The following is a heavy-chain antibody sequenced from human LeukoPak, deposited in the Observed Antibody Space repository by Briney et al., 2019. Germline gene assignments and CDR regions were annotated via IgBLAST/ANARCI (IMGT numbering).Heavy chain of an antibody. CDR1: GFTFSSYG. V-gene: IGHV3-30*03. D-gene: IGHD3-3*01. CDR2: ISYDGSNK. J-gene: IGHJ4*02. CDR3: ARDDAMYYDFWSGYIN. Sequence: GGSLRLSCAASGFTFSSYGMHWVRQAPGKGLEWVAVISYDGSNKYYADSVKGRFTISRDNSKNTLYLQMNSLRAEDTAVYYCARDDAMYYDFWSGYINWGQGTLVTVSS.